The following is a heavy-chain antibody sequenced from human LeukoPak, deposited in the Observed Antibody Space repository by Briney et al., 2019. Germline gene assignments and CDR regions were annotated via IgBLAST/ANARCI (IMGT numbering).Heavy chain of an antibody. CDR2: IYYSGST. Sequence: SETLSLTCTVSGGSISSSSYYWGWIRQSPGKGLEWIGSIYYSGSTYYNPSLKSRVTISVDTSKNQFSLKLSSVTAADTAVYYCASVPLYGSGMTLGWFDPWGQGTLVTVSS. CDR1: GGSISSSSYY. V-gene: IGHV4-39*07. J-gene: IGHJ5*02. D-gene: IGHD3-10*01. CDR3: ASVPLYGSGMTLGWFDP.